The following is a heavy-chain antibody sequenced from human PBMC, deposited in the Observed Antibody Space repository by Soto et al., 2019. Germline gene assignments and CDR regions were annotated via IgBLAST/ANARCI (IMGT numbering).Heavy chain of an antibody. J-gene: IGHJ4*02. CDR2: IYYSGST. Sequence: SETLSLTCTVSGGSISSGDYYWSWIRQPPGKGLEWIGYIYYSGSTYYNPSLKSRVTISVDTSKNQFSLKLSSVTAADTAVYYCASGGIAAAGTGWYFDYWGQGPLVTVPP. V-gene: IGHV4-30-4*01. CDR3: ASGGIAAAGTGWYFDY. D-gene: IGHD6-13*01. CDR1: GGSISSGDYY.